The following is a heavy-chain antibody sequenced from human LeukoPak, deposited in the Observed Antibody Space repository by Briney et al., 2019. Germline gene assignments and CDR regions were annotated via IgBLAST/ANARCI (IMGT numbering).Heavy chain of an antibody. V-gene: IGHV4-39*01. J-gene: IGHJ3*01. Sequence: SETLSLTCTVSGGSISSSSYYWGWIRQPPGKGLEWIGSIYYSGSTYYNPSLKSRVTISVDTSKNQFSLKLSSVTAADTAVYYCARGSSGYYDSSGYYYFAFDVWDQGTVVTVSS. CDR2: IYYSGST. D-gene: IGHD3-22*01. CDR3: ARGSSGYYDSSGYYYFAFDV. CDR1: GGSISSSSYY.